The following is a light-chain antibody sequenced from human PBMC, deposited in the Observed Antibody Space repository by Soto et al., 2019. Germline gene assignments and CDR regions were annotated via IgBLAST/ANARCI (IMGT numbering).Light chain of an antibody. V-gene: IGKV1-5*03. CDR2: KAS. Sequence: DIQMTQSPSTLSASVGDRVSITCRASQSIRSWLAWYQQKPGNAPKVLIYKASSLESGVPSRFSGSGSGTEFTLNISRLQPDDLATYYCQQYNSYPYTFGQGTKLEIK. J-gene: IGKJ2*01. CDR1: QSIRSW. CDR3: QQYNSYPYT.